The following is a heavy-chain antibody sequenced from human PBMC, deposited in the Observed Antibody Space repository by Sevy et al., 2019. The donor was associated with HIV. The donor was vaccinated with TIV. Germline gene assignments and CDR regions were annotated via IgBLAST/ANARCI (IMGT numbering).Heavy chain of an antibody. CDR3: ASRGYCGGGSCYSGPNDY. J-gene: IGHJ4*02. CDR2: ISSSSGTR. Sequence: GGSLRLSCAASTFTFSSYSMHWVRQAPGKGLEWVSYISSSSGTRYNAGSVKGRFTISRDNAKKSLCLQMNSLRDEDTAVYYCASRGYCGGGSCYSGPNDYWGQGTLVTVSS. CDR1: TFTFSSYS. V-gene: IGHV3-48*02. D-gene: IGHD2-15*01.